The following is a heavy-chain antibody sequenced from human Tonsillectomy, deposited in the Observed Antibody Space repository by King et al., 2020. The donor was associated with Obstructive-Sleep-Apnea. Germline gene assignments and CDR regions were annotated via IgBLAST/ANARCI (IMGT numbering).Heavy chain of an antibody. Sequence: QLVQSGGGVVQPGRSLRLTCAASGFTFSRYGMHWVRQAPGKGLEWVAVILYDGSNKYYADSVKGRFTISRDNSKNTLYLQMNSLRAEDTAVYYCAKDVSSGYYLNYFDYGGQGTLDTVSS. CDR2: ILYDGSNK. V-gene: IGHV3-30*18. CDR1: GFTFSRYG. CDR3: AKDVSSGYYLNYFDY. D-gene: IGHD3-22*01. J-gene: IGHJ4*02.